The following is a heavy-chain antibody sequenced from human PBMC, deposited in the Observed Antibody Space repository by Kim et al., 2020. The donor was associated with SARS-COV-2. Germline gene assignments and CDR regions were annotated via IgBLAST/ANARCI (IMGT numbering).Heavy chain of an antibody. V-gene: IGHV4-31*03. CDR1: GGSISSGGYY. D-gene: IGHD6-13*01. J-gene: IGHJ6*02. CDR3: ARVRSSCPGGDCYYYGMDV. Sequence: SETLSLTCTVSGGSISSGGYYWSWIRQRPGKGLEWIGYIYYSGSTYYNPSLKSRVTISVDTSKNQFSLKLSSVTAADTAVYYCARVRSSCPGGDCYYYGMDVWGQGTTVTVSS. CDR2: IYYSGST.